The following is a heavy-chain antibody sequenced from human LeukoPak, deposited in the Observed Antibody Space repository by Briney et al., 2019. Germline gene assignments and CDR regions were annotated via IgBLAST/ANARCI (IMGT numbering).Heavy chain of an antibody. J-gene: IGHJ5*02. CDR3: ARGPMVRGTSHNWFDP. CDR1: GYTFTGYY. Sequence: ASVKVSCKASGYTFTGYYMHWVRQAPGQGFEWMGIINSSGGSTSYAQKFQGRVTMTRDTSTSTVHMELSSLRSEDTAVYYCARGPMVRGTSHNWFDPWGQGTLVTVSS. D-gene: IGHD3-10*01. CDR2: INSSGGST. V-gene: IGHV1-46*01.